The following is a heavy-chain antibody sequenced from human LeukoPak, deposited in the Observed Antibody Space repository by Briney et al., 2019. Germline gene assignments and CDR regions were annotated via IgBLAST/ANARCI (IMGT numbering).Heavy chain of an antibody. CDR3: AKEEGWGVNVFDY. D-gene: IGHD3-10*01. CDR2: IGDNGNAK. V-gene: IGHV3-30*18. CDR1: GFTFSGYG. Sequence: GGSLRLSCAASGFTFSGYGMHWVRQAPGQGLEWVAVIGDNGNAKKYADFVRGRFTISRDNSEKTMYLQMDSLRSDDTAVYYCAKEEGWGVNVFDYWGQGTLVAVSS. J-gene: IGHJ4*02.